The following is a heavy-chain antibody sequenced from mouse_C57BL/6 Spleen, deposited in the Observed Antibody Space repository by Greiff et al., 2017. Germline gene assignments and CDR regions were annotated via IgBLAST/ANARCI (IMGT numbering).Heavy chain of an antibody. V-gene: IGHV1-59*01. CDR3: ARSGNDVGEAY. CDR2: IDPSDSST. Sequence: QVQLQQSGAELVRPGTSVKLSCKASGYTFTSYWMHWVKQRPGQGLEWIGVIDPSDSSTNYNPKFKGKATLTVDTSSRTAFLLLSSLTSEDSAVYYCARSGNDVGEAYWGQGTLVTVSA. CDR1: GYTFTSYW. D-gene: IGHD2-2*01. J-gene: IGHJ3*01.